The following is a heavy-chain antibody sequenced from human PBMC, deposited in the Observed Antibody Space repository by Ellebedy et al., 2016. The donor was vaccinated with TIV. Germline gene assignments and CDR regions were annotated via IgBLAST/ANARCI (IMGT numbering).Heavy chain of an antibody. CDR1: GFTVSNNY. D-gene: IGHD2/OR15-2a*01. V-gene: IGHV3-53*01. Sequence: PGGSLRLSCAASGFTVSNNYISWVRQAQGKGLEWVSVIYSGGSTYYADSVKGRFTISRDKSKNTVYLQMNSLRAEDTAVYYCARGVLSGYWGQGTLVTVSS. CDR2: IYSGGST. CDR3: ARGVLSGY. J-gene: IGHJ4*02.